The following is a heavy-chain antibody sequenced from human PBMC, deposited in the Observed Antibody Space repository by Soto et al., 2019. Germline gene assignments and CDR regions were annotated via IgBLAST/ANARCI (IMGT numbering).Heavy chain of an antibody. CDR2: ISGSGGST. CDR1: GFTFSSYA. Sequence: PGGSLRLSCAASGFTFSSYAMSWVRQAPGKGLEWVSAISGSGGSTYYADSVKGRFTISRDNSKNTLYLQMNSLRAEDTAVYYCAKDLATFPRGHYYGMDVWGQGTTVTVSS. CDR3: AKDLATFPRGHYYGMDV. D-gene: IGHD3-16*01. J-gene: IGHJ6*02. V-gene: IGHV3-23*01.